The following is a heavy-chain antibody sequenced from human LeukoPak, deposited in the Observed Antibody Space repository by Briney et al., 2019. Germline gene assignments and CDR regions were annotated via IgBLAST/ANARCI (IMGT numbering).Heavy chain of an antibody. V-gene: IGHV4-59*01. CDR3: ARVYCSGGSCDSASYYASYYYYYYIDV. CDR2: IYYSGST. CDR1: GGSISSYY. D-gene: IGHD2-15*01. Sequence: SETLSLTCTVSGGSISSYYWSWIRQPPGKGLEWIGYIYYSGSTNYNPSLKSRVTISVDTSKNQFSLKLSSVTAADMAVYYCARVYCSGGSCDSASYYASYYYYYYIDVWGIGTTVTVSS. J-gene: IGHJ6*03.